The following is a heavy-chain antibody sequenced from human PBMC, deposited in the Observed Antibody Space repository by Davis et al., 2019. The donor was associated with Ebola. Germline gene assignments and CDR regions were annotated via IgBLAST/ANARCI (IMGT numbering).Heavy chain of an antibody. CDR1: GFSFGDYY. J-gene: IGHJ6*02. D-gene: IGHD3-3*01. CDR3: AKDPKRTKYDLWSAYSGMDV. V-gene: IGHV3-9*01. Sequence: PGGSLRLSCAASGFSFGDYYMTWVRQAPGKGLEWVAGISWDSGNIGYADSVKGRFTISRDNAKNSLYLQMNSLRAEDTALYYCAKDPKRTKYDLWSAYSGMDVWGQGTTVTVSS. CDR2: ISWDSGNI.